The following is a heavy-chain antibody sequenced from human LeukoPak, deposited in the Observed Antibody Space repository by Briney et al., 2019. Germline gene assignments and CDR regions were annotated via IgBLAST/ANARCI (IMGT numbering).Heavy chain of an antibody. CDR3: ARDGVVPADDAFGI. J-gene: IGHJ3*02. V-gene: IGHV4-59*12. CDR2: IYYSGST. D-gene: IGHD2-2*01. Sequence: SETLSLTCTVSGGSISSYYWSWIRQPPGKGLEWIGYIYYSGSTNYNPSLKSRVTISVDTSKNQFSLKLSSVTAADTAVYYCARDGVVPADDAFGIWGQGTLVTVSS. CDR1: GGSISSYY.